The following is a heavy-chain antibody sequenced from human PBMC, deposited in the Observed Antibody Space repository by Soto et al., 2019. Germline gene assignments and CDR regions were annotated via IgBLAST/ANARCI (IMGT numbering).Heavy chain of an antibody. CDR3: ARDLGGGWYEK. J-gene: IGHJ4*02. CDR1: GFSFSSYA. V-gene: IGHV3-23*01. D-gene: IGHD6-19*01. CDR2: ISITGGTT. Sequence: GGSLRLSCAASGFSFSSYAMHWVRQAPGKGLEWVSAISITGGTTFYSDSVKGRFTISRDNSKNIFFLEMSDLRAEDTAVYYCARDLGGGWYEKWGQGTLVTVSS.